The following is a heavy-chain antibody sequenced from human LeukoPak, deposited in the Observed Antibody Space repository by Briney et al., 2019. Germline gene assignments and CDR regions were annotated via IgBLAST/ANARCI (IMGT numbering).Heavy chain of an antibody. J-gene: IGHJ4*02. D-gene: IGHD4-23*01. Sequence: PGGSLRLSCVASGFTLSSYSMGWVGQAPGKGLEWVSAMSGSDTGSWYADSVKGRFTISRDTSKTTLYLQMNSLRAEDTAIYYCAKDARSCGGTYFYYWGQGIQVTVSS. CDR2: MSGSDTGS. CDR3: AKDARSCGGTYFYY. CDR1: GFTLSSYS. V-gene: IGHV3-23*01.